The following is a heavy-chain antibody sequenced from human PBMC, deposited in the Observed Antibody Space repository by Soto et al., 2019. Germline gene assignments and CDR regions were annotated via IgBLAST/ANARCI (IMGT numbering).Heavy chain of an antibody. V-gene: IGHV3-64D*06. J-gene: IGHJ5*02. CDR1: GFTFSMFS. CDR3: VHPRSTVQIPPT. Sequence: GGSLRLSCSASGFTFSMFSMHWVRQAPGKGLEYVSGISSNGDSTYYADSVKGRFTISRDNTKNTLYLQMSSLRAVDTAVYYCVHPRSTVQIPPTWGQGTLVTVSS. D-gene: IGHD4-17*01. CDR2: ISSNGDST.